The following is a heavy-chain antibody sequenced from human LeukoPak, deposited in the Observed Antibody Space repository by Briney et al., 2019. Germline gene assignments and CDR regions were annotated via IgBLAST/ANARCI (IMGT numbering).Heavy chain of an antibody. J-gene: IGHJ3*02. V-gene: IGHV3-64*05. Sequence: GGSLRLSCSASGCTYSSYIMRWVRQAPGKVLEYVSAITSNGGSTYYAYYVKGRFTISRDTSKNTLYVQMSSLRAEDTAIYYCMIPARGDDAFDIWGQGKIVSVSS. D-gene: IGHD4-17*01. CDR3: MIPARGDDAFDI. CDR2: ITSNGGST. CDR1: GCTYSSYI.